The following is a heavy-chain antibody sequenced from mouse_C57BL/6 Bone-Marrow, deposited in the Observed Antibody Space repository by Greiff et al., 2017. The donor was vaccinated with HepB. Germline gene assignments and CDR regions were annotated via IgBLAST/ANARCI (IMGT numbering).Heavy chain of an antibody. CDR3: ARVLRYAMDY. D-gene: IGHD1-1*01. CDR2: IYYSGTI. J-gene: IGHJ4*01. CDR1: GISITTGNYR. Sequence: VQLKESGPGLVKPSQTVFLTCTVTGISITTGNYRWSCIRQFPGNQLVWIGYIYYSGTITYNPSLTSRTTITRDTPKNQFFLEMNSLTAEDTATYYCARVLRYAMDYWGQGTSVTVSS. V-gene: IGHV3-5*01.